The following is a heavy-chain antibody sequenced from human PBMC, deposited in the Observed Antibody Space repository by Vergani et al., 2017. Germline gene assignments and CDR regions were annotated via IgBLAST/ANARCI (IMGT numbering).Heavy chain of an antibody. CDR1: GFTFTSYG. D-gene: IGHD1-26*01. CDR2: ISASGGST. Sequence: EVQLLESGGGLVQPGESLRLSCTVSGFTFTSYGISWVRQAPGKGLEWVSGISASGGSTYYTDSVKGRFIISRDISKNTLYLQMSSRRADDTAVYYCAKDRPRDWETPLFLFDDWGQGTLVAVSS. V-gene: IGHV3-23*01. J-gene: IGHJ4*02. CDR3: AKDRPRDWETPLFLFDD.